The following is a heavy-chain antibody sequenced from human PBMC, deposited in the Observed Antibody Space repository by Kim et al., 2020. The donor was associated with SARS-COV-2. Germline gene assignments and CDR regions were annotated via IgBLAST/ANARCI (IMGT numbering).Heavy chain of an antibody. J-gene: IGHJ6*02. V-gene: IGHV3-11*01. D-gene: IGHD3-3*01. CDR3: ATPFDVNGYYLDV. Sequence: GGSLRLSCAASGFTFTDSYMTWIRQSPGKGLECVSYISGDGATIYYADSVKGRFTISRDNSRNSLYLEMNSLRAEDTAVFYCATPFDVNGYYLDVWGQGTTVTVSS. CDR2: ISGDGATI. CDR1: GFTFTDSY.